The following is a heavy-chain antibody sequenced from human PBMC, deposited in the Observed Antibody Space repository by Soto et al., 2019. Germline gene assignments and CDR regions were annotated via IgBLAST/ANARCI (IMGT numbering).Heavy chain of an antibody. J-gene: IGHJ6*02. V-gene: IGHV3-30-3*01. CDR3: ARAGCDGGSCYTLVGLRYGMDV. CDR1: GFIFSSYA. D-gene: IGHD2-15*01. Sequence: QVQLVESGGGVVQPGRSLRLSCAASGFIFSSYAMYWVRQAPGKGLEWVAVISYDGNNKYYADSVKGRFTISRDNSRNTQYLQMNSLRAEDSAVYYCARAGCDGGSCYTLVGLRYGMDVWGQGTTVTVSS. CDR2: ISYDGNNK.